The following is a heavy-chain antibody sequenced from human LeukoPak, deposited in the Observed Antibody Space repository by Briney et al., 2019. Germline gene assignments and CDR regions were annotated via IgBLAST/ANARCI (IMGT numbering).Heavy chain of an antibody. CDR1: GFTFSSYA. CDR3: ARSVTMVRGVISHDAFDI. J-gene: IGHJ3*02. Sequence: GGSLRLSCAASGFTFSSYAMSWVRQAPGKGLEWVSAISGSGGSTYYADSVKGRFTISRDNSKNTLYLQMNSLRAEDTAVYYCARSVTMVRGVISHDAFDIWGQGTMVTVSS. CDR2: ISGSGGST. V-gene: IGHV3-23*01. D-gene: IGHD3-10*01.